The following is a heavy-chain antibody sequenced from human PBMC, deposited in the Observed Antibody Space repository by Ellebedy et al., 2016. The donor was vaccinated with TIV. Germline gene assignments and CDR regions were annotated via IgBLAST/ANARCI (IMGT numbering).Heavy chain of an antibody. CDR2: IYYSGST. Sequence: GSLRLXXTVSGGSISSSSYYWGWIRQPPGKGLEWIGSIYYSGSTYYNPSLKSRVTISVDTSKNQFSLKLSSVTAADTAVYYCARDDSSGSFYWGQGTLVTVSS. D-gene: IGHD6-19*01. J-gene: IGHJ4*02. CDR3: ARDDSSGSFY. V-gene: IGHV4-39*07. CDR1: GGSISSSSYY.